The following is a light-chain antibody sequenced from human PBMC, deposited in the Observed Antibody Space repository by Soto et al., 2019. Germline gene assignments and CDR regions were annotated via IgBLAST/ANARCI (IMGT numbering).Light chain of an antibody. Sequence: DIVMTQSPDSLAVSLGERATINCKSSQSVLYSSNNKNYLAWYQQKSGQPPKLLIYWASTRESGVPDRFSGSGSGTDFTLTISSXQAEDVAAYFCQQYYSTPLTFGGGTKVDIK. J-gene: IGKJ4*01. CDR1: QSVLYSSNNKNY. CDR3: QQYYSTPLT. V-gene: IGKV4-1*01. CDR2: WAS.